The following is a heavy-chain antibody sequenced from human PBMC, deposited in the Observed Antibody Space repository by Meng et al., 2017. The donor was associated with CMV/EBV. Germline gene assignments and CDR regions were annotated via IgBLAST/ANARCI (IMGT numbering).Heavy chain of an antibody. V-gene: IGHV1-2*02. Sequence: SVNVSCKASGYTFNGYYMHWVRQAPGQGLEWMGWINPNSGGTNYAQKFQGRVTMTRDTSISTAYMELSRLRSDDTAVYYCARSRIILWLHHYYYGMDVWGQGNT. CDR3: ARSRIILWLHHYYYGMDV. D-gene: IGHD5-18*01. CDR2: INPNSGGT. J-gene: IGHJ6*02. CDR1: GYTFNGYY.